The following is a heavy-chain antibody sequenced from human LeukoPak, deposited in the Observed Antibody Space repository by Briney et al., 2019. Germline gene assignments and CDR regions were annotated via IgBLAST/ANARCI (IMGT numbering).Heavy chain of an antibody. CDR1: GFTFSSYA. V-gene: IGHV3-23*01. J-gene: IGHJ5*02. D-gene: IGHD6-13*01. Sequence: PGGSLRLSCAASGFTFSSYAMMWVRQTPGKGLEWVSTVSGSGGGTYYADSVKGRFTISRDNSKNTLYLQMNSLRGEDTAVYYCAKGAAAGQVDWFDPWGQGTLVIVSS. CDR2: VSGSGGGT. CDR3: AKGAAAGQVDWFDP.